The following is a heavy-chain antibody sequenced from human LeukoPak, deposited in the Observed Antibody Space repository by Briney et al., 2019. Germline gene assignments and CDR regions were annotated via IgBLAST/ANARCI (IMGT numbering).Heavy chain of an antibody. Sequence: SETLSLXCTASGGSISSYYWSWTRQPPGKGLEWIGYIYYSGSTNYNPSLKSRVTISVDTSKNQFSLKLSSVTAADTAVYYCARGKDSNYSYYYYYYYMDVWGKGTTVTVSS. CDR2: IYYSGST. CDR3: ARGKDSNYSYYYYYYYMDV. D-gene: IGHD4-11*01. CDR1: GGSISSYY. J-gene: IGHJ6*03. V-gene: IGHV4-59*01.